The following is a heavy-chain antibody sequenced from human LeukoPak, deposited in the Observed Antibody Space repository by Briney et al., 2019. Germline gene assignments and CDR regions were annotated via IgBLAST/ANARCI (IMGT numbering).Heavy chain of an antibody. J-gene: IGHJ5*02. V-gene: IGHV4-39*01. CDR2: IYYSGST. CDR1: GGSISSSSYY. D-gene: IGHD1-26*01. CDR3: ARGDWGLLYP. Sequence: SETLSLTCTVSGGSISSSSYYWGWIRQPPGKGLEWIGSIYYSGSTYYNPSLKSRVTISVDTSKNRFSLKLSSVTAADTAVYYCARGDWGLLYPWGQGTLVTVSS.